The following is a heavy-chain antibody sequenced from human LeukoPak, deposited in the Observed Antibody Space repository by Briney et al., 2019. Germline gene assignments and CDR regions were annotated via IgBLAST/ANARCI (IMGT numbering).Heavy chain of an antibody. J-gene: IGHJ4*02. D-gene: IGHD3-3*01. CDR2: IILALGTT. Sequence: APVKVSCKASGGTFSSYAISWVRQAPGQGLEWMGAIILALGTTNNAQKFQGRVTITADESTTTAYMELSSLKSDDTAVYYCTRGSDDDFWGGRFFDYWGQGTLVTVSS. CDR1: GGTFSSYA. V-gene: IGHV1-69*13. CDR3: TRGSDDDFWGGRFFDY.